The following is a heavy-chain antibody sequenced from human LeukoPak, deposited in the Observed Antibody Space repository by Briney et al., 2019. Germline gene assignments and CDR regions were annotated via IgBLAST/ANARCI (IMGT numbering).Heavy chain of an antibody. D-gene: IGHD1-26*01. CDR3: ARGRPTTYYSGANYYYYGMDV. CDR2: INHSGST. CDR1: GGSFSGYY. J-gene: IGHJ6*02. Sequence: PSETLSLTCAVYGGSFSGYYWSWIRQPPGKGLEWIGEINHSGSTNYNPSLKSRVTISVDTSKNQFSLKLSSVTAADTAVYYCARGRPTTYYSGANYYYYGMDVWGQGTTVTVSS. V-gene: IGHV4-34*01.